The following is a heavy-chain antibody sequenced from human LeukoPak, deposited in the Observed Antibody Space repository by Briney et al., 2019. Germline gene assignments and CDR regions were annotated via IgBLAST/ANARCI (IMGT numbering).Heavy chain of an antibody. D-gene: IGHD3-22*01. CDR1: GYTFTGYY. CDR3: AREKRGSYYDSSGYYHYYYYYMDV. Sequence: ASVKVSCKASGYTFTGYYMHWVRQAPGQGLEWMGWINPNSGGTNYAQKFQGRVTMTRDTSISTAYMELSRLRSDDTAVYYCAREKRGSYYDSSGYYHYYYYYMDVWGKGTMVTVSS. V-gene: IGHV1-2*02. CDR2: INPNSGGT. J-gene: IGHJ6*03.